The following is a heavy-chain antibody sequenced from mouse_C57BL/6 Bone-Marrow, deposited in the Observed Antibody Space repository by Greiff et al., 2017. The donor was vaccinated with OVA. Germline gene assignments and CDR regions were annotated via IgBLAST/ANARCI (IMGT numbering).Heavy chain of an antibody. CDR1: GYTFPDYN. V-gene: IGHV1-18*01. D-gene: IGHD1-1*01. Sequence: EVQLQQSGPELVKPGASVKIPCKASGYTFPDYNMDWVKQSHGKSLEWIGDINPNNGGTIYNQKFKGKATLTVDKSSSTAYMELRSLTSEDTAVYYCARYEYYYGSSWPFAYWGQGTLVTVSA. CDR2: INPNNGGT. J-gene: IGHJ3*01. CDR3: ARYEYYYGSSWPFAY.